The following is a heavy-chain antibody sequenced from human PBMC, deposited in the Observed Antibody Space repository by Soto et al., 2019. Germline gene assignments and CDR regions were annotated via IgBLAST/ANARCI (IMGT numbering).Heavy chain of an antibody. CDR3: ARSLIVVVPSARGARFEP. D-gene: IGHD2-2*01. CDR2: INAGNGNT. CDR1: GYTFTSYA. V-gene: IGHV1-3*01. J-gene: IGHJ5*02. Sequence: ASVKVSCKASGYTFTSYAMHWVRQAPGQRLEWMGWINAGNGNTKYSQKFQGRVTITRDTSASTAYMELSSLRSEDTAVYYCARSLIVVVPSARGARFEPWGQGTLVTVS.